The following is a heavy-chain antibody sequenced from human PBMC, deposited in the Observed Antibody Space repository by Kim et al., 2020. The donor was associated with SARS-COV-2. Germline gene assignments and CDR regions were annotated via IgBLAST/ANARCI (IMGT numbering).Heavy chain of an antibody. CDR3: ARDIGCSGGSCPYYYYGRDV. CDR2: ISSSSSYI. Sequence: GGSLRLSCAASGFTFSSYSMNWVRQAPGKGLEWVSSISSSSSYIYYADSVKGRFTISRDNAKNSLYLQMNSLRAEDTAVYYCARDIGCSGGSCPYYYYGRDVWGQGTTVTVSS. D-gene: IGHD2-15*01. CDR1: GFTFSSYS. V-gene: IGHV3-21*01. J-gene: IGHJ6*02.